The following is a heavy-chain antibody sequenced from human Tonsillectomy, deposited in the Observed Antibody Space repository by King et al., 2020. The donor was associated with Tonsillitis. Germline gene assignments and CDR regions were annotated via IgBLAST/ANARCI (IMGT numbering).Heavy chain of an antibody. V-gene: IGHV3-30-3*01. J-gene: IGHJ4*02. Sequence: QLVKSGGGVVQPGRSLRLSCAASGFTFSSYAMHWVRQAPGKGLEWVAVISYDGSNKYYADSVKGRFTISRDNSKNTLYLQMNSLRAEDTAVYYCARDRSSVGYFDYWGQGTLVTVSS. CDR1: GFTFSSYA. D-gene: IGHD1-26*01. CDR2: ISYDGSNK. CDR3: ARDRSSVGYFDY.